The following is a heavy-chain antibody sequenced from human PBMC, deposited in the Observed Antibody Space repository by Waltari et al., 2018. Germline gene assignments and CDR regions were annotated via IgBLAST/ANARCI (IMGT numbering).Heavy chain of an antibody. Sequence: EVRLAESGGGLVKPGGSLRLSCTASGFDFSDYDMNWVRQAPGTGLEGVSSIGGTHSNIFYAVSVKGRFTVSRDNAKNSLYLQMDNLRAEDSGLYFCTRDLYGSGGDWFDPWGQGTLVTVSS. D-gene: IGHD3-10*01. CDR1: GFDFSDYD. V-gene: IGHV3-21*03. J-gene: IGHJ5*02. CDR3: TRDLYGSGGDWFDP. CDR2: IGGTHSNI.